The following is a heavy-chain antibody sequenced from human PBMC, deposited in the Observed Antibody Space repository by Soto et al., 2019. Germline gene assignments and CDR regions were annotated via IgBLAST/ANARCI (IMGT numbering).Heavy chain of an antibody. V-gene: IGHV3-21*01. CDR1: GFTFSSYS. CDR3: ARYQGGAAAAGTSGFDY. Sequence: EVQLVESGGGLVKPGGSLRLSCAASGFTFSSYSMNWVRQAPGKGLEWVSSISSSSSYIYYADSVKGRFTISRDNAKNSLYLQMNSLSGEDTAVYYCARYQGGAAAAGTSGFDYWGQGTLVTVSS. D-gene: IGHD6-13*01. J-gene: IGHJ4*02. CDR2: ISSSSSYI.